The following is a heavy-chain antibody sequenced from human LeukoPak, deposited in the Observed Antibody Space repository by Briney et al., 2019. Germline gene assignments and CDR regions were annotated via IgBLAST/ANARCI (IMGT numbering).Heavy chain of an antibody. CDR3: ARGQGDFWSGSYYYYYMDV. J-gene: IGHJ6*03. CDR2: ISGSSGTI. Sequence: GGSLRLSCATSGFSFSGYSMNWVREAPGRGRKWVSYISGSSGTIYNADSVTGRFTISRDNAKNSLYLQMNSLRAEDTALYYCARGQGDFWSGSYYYYYMDVWGKGTTVTVSS. CDR1: GFSFSGYS. V-gene: IGHV3-48*04. D-gene: IGHD3-3*01.